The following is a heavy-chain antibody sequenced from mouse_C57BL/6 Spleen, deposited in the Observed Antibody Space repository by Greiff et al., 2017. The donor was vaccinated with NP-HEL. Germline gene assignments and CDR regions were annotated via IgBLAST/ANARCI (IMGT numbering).Heavy chain of an antibody. CDR1: GYAFSSSW. Sequence: LQESGPELVKPGASVKISCKASGYAFSSSWMNWVKQRPGKGLEWIGRIYPGDGDTNYNGKFKGKATLTADKSSSTAYMQLSSLTSEDSAVYFCARGGDYNAMDYWGQGTSVTVSS. CDR3: ARGGDYNAMDY. V-gene: IGHV1-82*01. J-gene: IGHJ4*01. CDR2: IYPGDGDT.